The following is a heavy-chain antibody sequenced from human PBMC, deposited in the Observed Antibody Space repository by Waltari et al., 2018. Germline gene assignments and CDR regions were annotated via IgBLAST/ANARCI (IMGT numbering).Heavy chain of an antibody. V-gene: IGHV4-39*07. CDR3: ARDGTGVVADRGYYYGMDV. Sequence: QLQLQESGPGLVKPSETLSLTCTVSGGSISSSSYYWGWIRQPPGKGLEWIGSIYYSGSTYYNPSLKSRVTISVDTSKNQFSLKLSSVTAADTAVYYCARDGTGVVADRGYYYGMDVWGQGTLVTVSS. CDR1: GGSISSSSYY. J-gene: IGHJ6*02. D-gene: IGHD2-15*01. CDR2: IYYSGST.